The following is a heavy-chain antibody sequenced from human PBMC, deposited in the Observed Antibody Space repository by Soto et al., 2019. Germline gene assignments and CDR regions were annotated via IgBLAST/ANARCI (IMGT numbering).Heavy chain of an antibody. Sequence: EVQLVESGGGFVKPGRSLSFSCTASGFTFGDFARPWFRQAPGKGLECVGFIRSKAYGGTTEYAASVKGRFAISRDDSKSIAYLQMNSLKTEDTAVYFCTGGQWELPDYWGQGTLVTVSS. D-gene: IGHD1-26*01. V-gene: IGHV3-49*05. CDR1: GFTFGDFA. J-gene: IGHJ4*02. CDR3: TGGQWELPDY. CDR2: IRSKAYGGTT.